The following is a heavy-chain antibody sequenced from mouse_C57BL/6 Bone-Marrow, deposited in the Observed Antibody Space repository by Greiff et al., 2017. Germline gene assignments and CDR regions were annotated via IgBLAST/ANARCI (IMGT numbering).Heavy chain of an antibody. CDR1: GFTFSDYG. V-gene: IGHV5-17*01. D-gene: IGHD1-1*01. CDR3: ARDYECAMDY. CDR2: ISSGSSTI. J-gene: IGHJ4*01. Sequence: DVMLVESGGGLVKPGGSLKLSCAASGFTFSDYGMHWVRQAPEKGLEWVAYISSGSSTIYYADTVKGRFTISRDNAKNTLFLQMTSLRSEDTAMYYCARDYECAMDYWGQGTSVTVSS.